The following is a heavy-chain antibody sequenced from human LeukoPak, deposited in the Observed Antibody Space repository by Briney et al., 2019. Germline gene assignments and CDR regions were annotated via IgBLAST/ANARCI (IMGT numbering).Heavy chain of an antibody. D-gene: IGHD2-2*01. CDR2: INPNSGGT. CDR1: GYTFTGYY. V-gene: IGHV1-2*02. Sequence: GASVKVSCKASGYTFTGYYMHWVRQAPGQGLEWMGWINPNSGGTSYAQKFQGRVTMTRATSTSTVYMELSSLRSEATAVYYCARPSCSSTSCYLHSYGMDVWGQGTTVTVSS. CDR3: ARPSCSSTSCYLHSYGMDV. J-gene: IGHJ6*02.